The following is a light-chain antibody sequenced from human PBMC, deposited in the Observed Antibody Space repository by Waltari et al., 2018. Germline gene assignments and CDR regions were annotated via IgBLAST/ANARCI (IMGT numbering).Light chain of an antibody. V-gene: IGLV6-57*03. CDR1: SDSIASNY. Sequence: NSLLTQPHSVSESPGKTVTISRTRTSDSIASNYVQWYQQRPGSAPTTVIFEDNQRPSGAPDRFSASIDTASISAPCTISGLKTEAEALYYCQSYDSDEGVVFGGGTKLTVL. J-gene: IGLJ2*01. CDR3: QSYDSDEGVV. CDR2: EDN.